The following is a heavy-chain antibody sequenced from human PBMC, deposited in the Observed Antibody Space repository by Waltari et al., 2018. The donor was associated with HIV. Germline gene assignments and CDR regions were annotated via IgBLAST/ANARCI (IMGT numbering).Heavy chain of an antibody. D-gene: IGHD2-8*01. Sequence: QVRLQESGPGLVKLSETLSLTCTVSGVSVTSYYWNWIRQSPEKGLEWIGYVHHTGASKCNPPLRSRVSMSVDTSKNEITLSLTSATAADTAVYYCARWCDTNCHTFDIWGQGTSVTVSS. CDR3: ARWCDTNCHTFDI. CDR2: VHHTGAS. CDR1: GVSVTSYY. V-gene: IGHV4-59*02. J-gene: IGHJ3*02.